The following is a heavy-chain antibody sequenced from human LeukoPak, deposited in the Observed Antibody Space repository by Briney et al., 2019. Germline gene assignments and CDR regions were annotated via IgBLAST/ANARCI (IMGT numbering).Heavy chain of an antibody. CDR2: ISYDGSNK. J-gene: IGHJ4*02. Sequence: PGGSLRLSCAASGFTFSSYGMHWVRQAPGKGLEWVAVISYDGSNKYYADSVKGRFTISRDNSKNTLYLQMNSLRAEDTAVYYCRSIGIVGATISFDYWGQGTLVTVSS. V-gene: IGHV3-30*03. CDR3: RSIGIVGATISFDY. D-gene: IGHD1-26*01. CDR1: GFTFSSYG.